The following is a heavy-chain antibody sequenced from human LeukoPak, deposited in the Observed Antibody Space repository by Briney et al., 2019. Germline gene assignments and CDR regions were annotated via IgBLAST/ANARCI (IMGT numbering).Heavy chain of an antibody. CDR3: ARRDHYYDSFDY. J-gene: IGHJ4*02. CDR2: IYTSGST. CDR1: GGSISTTSYY. V-gene: IGHV4-61*02. D-gene: IGHD3-22*01. Sequence: SETLSLTCTVSGGSISTTSYYWSWIRQPAGKGLEWIGRIYTSGSTDYNPSLKSRVTISGDASKNQFSLKLSSVTAADTAVYYCARRDHYYDSFDYWGQGTLVTVSS.